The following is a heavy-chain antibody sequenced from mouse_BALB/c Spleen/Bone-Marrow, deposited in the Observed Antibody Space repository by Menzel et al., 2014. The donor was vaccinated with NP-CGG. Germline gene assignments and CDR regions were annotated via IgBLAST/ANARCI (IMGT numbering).Heavy chain of an antibody. CDR3: TRGLGAMDY. CDR2: IYPSDSYT. D-gene: IGHD3-3*01. Sequence: QVQLQQSGAELVRPGASVKLSCKASGYTFTSYWINWVKQRPGQGLGWIGNIYPSDSYTNYNQEFKDKATLTVDKSSSTAYMRLSSPTSEDSAVYYCTRGLGAMDYWGQGTSVTVSS. CDR1: GYTFTSYW. J-gene: IGHJ4*01. V-gene: IGHV1-69*02.